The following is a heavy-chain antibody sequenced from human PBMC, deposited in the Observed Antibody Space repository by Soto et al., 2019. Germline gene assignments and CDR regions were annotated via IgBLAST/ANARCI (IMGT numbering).Heavy chain of an antibody. CDR3: ARVMGATMYYYYGMDV. J-gene: IGHJ6*02. V-gene: IGHV3-30-3*01. Sequence: QVQLVESGGGVVQPGRSLRLSCAASGFTFSSYAMHWVRQAPGKGLEWVAVISYDGSNKYYADSVKGRFTISRDNSKNTLYLQMNSLRAEDTAVYYCARVMGATMYYYYGMDVWGQGTTVTVSS. CDR2: ISYDGSNK. D-gene: IGHD1-26*01. CDR1: GFTFSSYA.